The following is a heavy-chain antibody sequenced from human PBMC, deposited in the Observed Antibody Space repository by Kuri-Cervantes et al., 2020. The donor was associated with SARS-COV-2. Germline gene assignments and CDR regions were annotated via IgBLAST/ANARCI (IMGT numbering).Heavy chain of an antibody. CDR1: GGSISSSSYY. D-gene: IGHD1-20*01. J-gene: IGHJ4*02. V-gene: IGHV4-39*01. Sequence: GSLRLSCTVSGGSISSSSYYWGWIRQPPGKGLEWIGSIYHSGSTYYNPSLKSRVTISVDTSKNQFSLKLSSVTAADTAVYDCARHTITGPFDYWGQGTLVTVSS. CDR3: ARHTITGPFDY. CDR2: IYHSGST.